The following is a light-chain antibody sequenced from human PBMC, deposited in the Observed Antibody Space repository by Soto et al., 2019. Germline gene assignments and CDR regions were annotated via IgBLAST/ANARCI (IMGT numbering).Light chain of an antibody. J-gene: IGKJ1*01. CDR3: QQYGSSGT. Sequence: EMVFTQSPGTLSLSPGERATLSCRASQSVSTSYLAWYQQKPGQAPRLLIYGASSRATGIPDRFSGSGSGTDFTLTISGLEPEDFAVYYCQQYGSSGTFGQGTKVDIK. CDR1: QSVSTSY. CDR2: GAS. V-gene: IGKV3-20*01.